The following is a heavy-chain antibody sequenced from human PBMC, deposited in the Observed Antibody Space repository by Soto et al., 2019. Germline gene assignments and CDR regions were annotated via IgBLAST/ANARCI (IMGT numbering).Heavy chain of an antibody. CDR2: ISFDGDDK. CDR3: AKPAPDMLVIPNGGFDF. D-gene: IGHD2-15*01. J-gene: IGHJ4*02. CDR1: GFTFSSYS. V-gene: IGHV3-30*18. Sequence: QVHLVESGGGVVQPGRSLRLSCAASGFTFSSYSMHWVRQPPGKGLEWVAAISFDGDDKYYGESVKGRFTISRDNSENSLYLHMNNVRPEDTAIYYCAKPAPDMLVIPNGGFDFWGQGNLVTVSS.